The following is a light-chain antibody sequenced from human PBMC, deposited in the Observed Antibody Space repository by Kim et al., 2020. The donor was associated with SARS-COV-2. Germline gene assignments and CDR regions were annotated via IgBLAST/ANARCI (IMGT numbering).Light chain of an antibody. V-gene: IGKV3-15*01. J-gene: IGKJ4*01. CDR2: GAS. CDR1: QSVSSN. Sequence: ASPGDSATLSCRASQSVSSNLAWYQQKPGQAPRLLIKGASTRATGIAARFSGSGSGTEFTLTISSLQSEDFAFYYCQQYNQLPLTFGGGTKVDIK. CDR3: QQYNQLPLT.